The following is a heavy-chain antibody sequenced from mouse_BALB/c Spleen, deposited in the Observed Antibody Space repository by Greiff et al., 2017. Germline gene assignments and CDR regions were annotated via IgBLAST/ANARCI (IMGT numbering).Heavy chain of an antibody. CDR3: ARHPITTVVAYYAMDY. CDR2: ISSGGGST. Sequence: EVHLVESGGGLVQPGGSRKLSCAASGFTFSSFGMHWVRQAPEKGLEWVAYISSGGGSTYYPDTVKGRFTISRDNAKNTLYLQMSSLKSEDTAMYYCARHPITTVVAYYAMDYWGQGTSVTVSS. CDR1: GFTFSSFG. V-gene: IGHV5-12-1*01. J-gene: IGHJ4*01. D-gene: IGHD1-1*01.